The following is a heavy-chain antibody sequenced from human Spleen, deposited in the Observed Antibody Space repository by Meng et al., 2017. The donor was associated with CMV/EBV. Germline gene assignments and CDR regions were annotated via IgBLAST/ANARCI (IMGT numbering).Heavy chain of an antibody. CDR1: GGSFSGYY. Sequence: GSLRLSCAVYGGSFSGYYWSWIRQPPGKGLEWIGEINHSGSTNYNPSLKSRVTVSVDTSKNQFSLNLSSVTAADTAMYYCARALGHLLPQKDWGQGTLVTVSS. CDR3: ARALGHLLPQKD. D-gene: IGHD2-2*01. J-gene: IGHJ4*02. CDR2: INHSGST. V-gene: IGHV4-34*01.